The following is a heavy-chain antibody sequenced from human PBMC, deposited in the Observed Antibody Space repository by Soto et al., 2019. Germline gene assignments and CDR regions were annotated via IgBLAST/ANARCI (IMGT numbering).Heavy chain of an antibody. D-gene: IGHD3-10*01. Sequence: QITLKESGPTLVKPTQTLTLTCTFSGFSLSTSGVGVGWIRQPPGKALEWLALIYWDDDKRYSPSLKSRLTITKDTSKNQVVLTMTNIDPVDTATYYCAHLSVSMGRGVIIPESRVDYRGQGTLVTAS. J-gene: IGHJ4*02. V-gene: IGHV2-5*02. CDR1: GFSLSTSGVG. CDR3: AHLSVSMGRGVIIPESRVDY. CDR2: IYWDDDK.